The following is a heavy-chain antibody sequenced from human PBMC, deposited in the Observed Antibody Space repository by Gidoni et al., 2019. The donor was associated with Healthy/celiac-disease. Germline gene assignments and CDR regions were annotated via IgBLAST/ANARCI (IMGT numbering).Heavy chain of an antibody. V-gene: IGHV1-69*01. Sequence: QVQLVQSGAEVKKPGSSVKVSCKASGGPFSSYAISWVRQAPGQGLEWMGGIIPIFGTANYAQKFQGRGTITADESTSTAYMELSSLRSEDTAVYYCAMDSSSFYGMDVWGQGTTVTVSS. CDR3: AMDSSSFYGMDV. D-gene: IGHD6-6*01. CDR1: GGPFSSYA. J-gene: IGHJ6*02. CDR2: IIPIFGTA.